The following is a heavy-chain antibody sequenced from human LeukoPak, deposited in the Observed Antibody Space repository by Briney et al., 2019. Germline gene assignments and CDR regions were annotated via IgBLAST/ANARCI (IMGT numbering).Heavy chain of an antibody. CDR3: ARNLRDTSSAIFDF. Sequence: PGGSLRLSCVGSGFSFSNSFMSWVSQAPGKGTEWVANINQDFSEKFYVDSVKGRFSISRDNAKSSVFLQMNSLRADDTALYYFARNLRDTSSAIFDFGGEGTLLTVSS. CDR2: INQDFSEK. CDR1: GFSFSNSF. V-gene: IGHV3-7*01. J-gene: IGHJ4*02. D-gene: IGHD2-2*01.